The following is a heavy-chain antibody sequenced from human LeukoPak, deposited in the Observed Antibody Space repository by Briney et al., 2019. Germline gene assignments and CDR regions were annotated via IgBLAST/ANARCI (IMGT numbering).Heavy chain of an antibody. D-gene: IGHD2-2*01. Sequence: ASVKVSCKASGYTFTSYGISWVRQAPGQGLEWMGWISAYNGNTNYAPKLQGRVTMTTDTSTSTAYMELRSLRSDDTAVYYCARDLPLIVVVPAATKRNWFDPWGQGTLVTVSS. J-gene: IGHJ5*02. CDR2: ISAYNGNT. V-gene: IGHV1-18*04. CDR3: ARDLPLIVVVPAATKRNWFDP. CDR1: GYTFTSYG.